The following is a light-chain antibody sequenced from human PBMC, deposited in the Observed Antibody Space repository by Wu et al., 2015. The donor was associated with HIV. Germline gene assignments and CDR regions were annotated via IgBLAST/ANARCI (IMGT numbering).Light chain of an antibody. CDR3: QQSDTTPCT. V-gene: IGKV1-12*01. CDR1: QVISSW. J-gene: IGKJ1*01. CDR2: DAS. Sequence: DIQMTQSPSSVSASVGDRVTITCRASQVISSWLAWYQQKPGKAPKLLIYDASSLQSGVPPRFSGSGSGTDFTLSIKSLQPEDFATYYCQQSDTTPCTFGQGTKVEIK.